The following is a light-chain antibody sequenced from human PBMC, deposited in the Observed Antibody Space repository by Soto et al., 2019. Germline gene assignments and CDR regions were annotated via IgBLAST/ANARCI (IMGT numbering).Light chain of an antibody. CDR3: QQYNNWPPYT. J-gene: IGKJ2*01. Sequence: EIVMTQSPATQSVSPGERATLSCRASQSVSSNLAWYQQKPGQAPRLLIYGASTRATGIPARFSGSGSGTEFTLTICSLQSEDFAVYYCQQYNNWPPYTFGQGTKLEIK. CDR2: GAS. CDR1: QSVSSN. V-gene: IGKV3-15*01.